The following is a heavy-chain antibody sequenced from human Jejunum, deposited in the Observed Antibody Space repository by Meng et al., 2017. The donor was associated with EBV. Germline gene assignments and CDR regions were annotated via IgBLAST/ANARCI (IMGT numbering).Heavy chain of an antibody. CDR2: INHEGSFT. V-gene: IGHV3-74*01. Sequence: EVQLVESGGGLVQPGGSLRLSCIASGFIFSSSWMHWVRQAPGKGLVWVSHINHEGSFTNYADSVKGRFTISRDDAKNTLYLQMNSLRAEDTAVYYCAKLTRAWGQGTLVTVSS. J-gene: IGHJ5*02. D-gene: IGHD5-24*01. CDR3: AKLTRA. CDR1: GFIFSSSW.